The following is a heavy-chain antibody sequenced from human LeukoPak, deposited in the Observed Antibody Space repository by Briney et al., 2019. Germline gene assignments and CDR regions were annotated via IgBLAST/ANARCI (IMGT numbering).Heavy chain of an antibody. D-gene: IGHD3-10*01. V-gene: IGHV4-39*07. CDR3: ATMVRGVQWFDP. J-gene: IGHJ5*02. CDR1: GGSISSSSYY. CDR2: INHSGST. Sequence: SETLSLTCTVSGGSISSSSYYWGWIRQPPGKGLEWIGEINHSGSTNYNPSLKSRVTISVDTSKNQFSLKLSSVTAADTAVYYCATMVRGVQWFDPWGQGTLVTVSS.